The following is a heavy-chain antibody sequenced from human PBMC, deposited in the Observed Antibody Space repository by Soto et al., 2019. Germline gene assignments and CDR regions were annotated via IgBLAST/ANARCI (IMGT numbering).Heavy chain of an antibody. CDR1: GGTFSSYT. V-gene: IGHV1-69*02. Sequence: QVQLVQSGAEVKKPGSSVKVSCKASGGTFSSYTISWVRQAPGQGLEWMGRIIPIPGIANYAQKFQGRVTITADKATSTAYMELSSLRSEDTAVYYCARAPDYYSRSDAFDIWVQETMVTVSS. CDR2: IIPIPGIA. J-gene: IGHJ3*02. D-gene: IGHD3-22*01. CDR3: ARAPDYYSRSDAFDI.